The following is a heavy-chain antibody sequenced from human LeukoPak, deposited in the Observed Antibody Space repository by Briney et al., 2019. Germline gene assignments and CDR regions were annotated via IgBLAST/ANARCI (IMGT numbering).Heavy chain of an antibody. CDR2: ISDSGGGT. Sequence: PGGSLRLSCAVSGITLSNYGMSWVRQAPGKGLEWVAGISDSGGGTNYADSVKCRFTISRDSPRNTLYLQMNSLRPEDTAVYFCAKRGVVIRVILVGFHKEAYYFDSWGQGALVTVSS. J-gene: IGHJ4*02. CDR1: GITLSNYG. CDR3: AKRGVVIRVILVGFHKEAYYFDS. D-gene: IGHD3-22*01. V-gene: IGHV3-23*01.